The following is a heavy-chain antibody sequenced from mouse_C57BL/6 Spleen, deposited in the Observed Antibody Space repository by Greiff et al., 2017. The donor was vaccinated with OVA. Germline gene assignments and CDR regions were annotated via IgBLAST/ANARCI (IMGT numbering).Heavy chain of an antibody. D-gene: IGHD3-2*02. CDR3: ARGDSSGLDY. V-gene: IGHV3-8*01. J-gene: IGHJ2*01. CDR2: ISYSGST. CDR1: GYSITSDY. Sequence: EVKLMESGPGLARPSQTLSLTCSVTGYSITSDYWNWIRKFPGNDLEYMGFISYSGSTYYNPSLKSQISITRDTSKNQFYLQLNSVTTEDSATYYCARGDSSGLDYWGQGTTLTVSS.